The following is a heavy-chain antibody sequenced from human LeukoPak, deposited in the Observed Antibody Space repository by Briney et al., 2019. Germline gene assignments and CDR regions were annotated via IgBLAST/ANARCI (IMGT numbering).Heavy chain of an antibody. D-gene: IGHD4-17*01. J-gene: IGHJ5*02. CDR1: GGSINIYY. V-gene: IGHV4-4*07. CDR3: ARGPLTMTRGFDP. Sequence: SEILSLTCTVSGGSINIYYWSWIRQPAGKGLEWIGRIYTSGSTNYNPSLKTRVTMSVDTSKNQFSLKLSSVTAADTAVYYCARGPLTMTRGFDPWGQGTLVTVSS. CDR2: IYTSGST.